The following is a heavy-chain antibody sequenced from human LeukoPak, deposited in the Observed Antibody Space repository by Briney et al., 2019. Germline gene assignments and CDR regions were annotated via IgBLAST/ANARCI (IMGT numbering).Heavy chain of an antibody. CDR3: ARDHNYAFDN. J-gene: IGHJ4*02. V-gene: IGHV3-48*01. D-gene: IGHD1-1*01. CDR2: IGIDSGNT. Sequence: GGSLRLSCTASGFPYIEYSMNWVRQVPGKGLEWISYIGIDSGNTKYADSVRGRFTISADKAKNSLYLQMNSLRVEDTAVYYCARDHNYAFDNWGQGTLVSVAS. CDR1: GFPYIEYS.